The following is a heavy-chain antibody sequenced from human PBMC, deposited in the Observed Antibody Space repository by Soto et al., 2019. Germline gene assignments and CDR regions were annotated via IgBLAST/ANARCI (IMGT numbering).Heavy chain of an antibody. Sequence: SETVSLTCAVYVGSFSGYYWSWIRQPPGKGLEWIGEINHSGSTNYNPSLKSRVTISVDTSKNQFSLKLSSVTAADTAVYYCAGRGRVYGYRFWGWLEAPDFDYWGQGTRVTVS. V-gene: IGHV4-34*01. J-gene: IGHJ4*02. CDR3: AGRGRVYGYRFWGWLEAPDFDY. CDR1: VGSFSGYY. CDR2: INHSGST. D-gene: IGHD3-3*01.